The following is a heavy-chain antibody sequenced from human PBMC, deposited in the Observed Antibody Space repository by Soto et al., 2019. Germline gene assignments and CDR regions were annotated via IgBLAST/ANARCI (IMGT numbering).Heavy chain of an antibody. CDR3: ARDIVVVVAATQGDYYYGMDV. J-gene: IGHJ6*02. V-gene: IGHV1-46*01. CDR2: INASGGST. Sequence: ASVKVSCKASGYTFTSYYMHWVRQAPGQGLEWMGIINASGGSTNYAQKFQGRVTMTRDTSTSTAYMELRSLRSDDTAVYYCARDIVVVVAATQGDYYYGMDVWGQGTTVTVSS. CDR1: GYTFTSYY. D-gene: IGHD2-15*01.